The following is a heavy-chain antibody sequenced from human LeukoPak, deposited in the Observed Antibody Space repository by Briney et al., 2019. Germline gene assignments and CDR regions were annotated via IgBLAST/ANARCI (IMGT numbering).Heavy chain of an antibody. CDR2: IYYSGST. Sequence: SETLSLTXTVSGGSISSSSYYWGWIRQPPGKGLEWIGSIYYSGSTYYNPSFKSRVTISVDTSKNQFSLKLSSVTAADTAVYYCARHAVDGYNYYYYYYYMDVWGKGTTVTVSS. V-gene: IGHV4-39*01. CDR3: ARHAVDGYNYYYYYYYMDV. CDR1: GGSISSSSYY. D-gene: IGHD5-24*01. J-gene: IGHJ6*03.